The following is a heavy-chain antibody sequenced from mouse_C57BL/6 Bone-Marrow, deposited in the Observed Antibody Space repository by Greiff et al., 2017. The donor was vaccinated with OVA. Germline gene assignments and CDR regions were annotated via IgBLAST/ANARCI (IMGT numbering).Heavy chain of an antibody. CDR1: GFTFSSYA. J-gene: IGHJ3*01. Sequence: EVHLVESGGGLVKPGGSLKLSCAASGFTFSSYAMSWVRQTPEKRLEWVATISDGGSYTYSPDNVKGRFTISRDNAKNNLYLQMSHLKSEVTAMYYSARAYYYGSSPSAYWGQGTLVTVSA. V-gene: IGHV5-4*01. D-gene: IGHD1-1*01. CDR2: ISDGGSYT. CDR3: ARAYYYGSSPSAY.